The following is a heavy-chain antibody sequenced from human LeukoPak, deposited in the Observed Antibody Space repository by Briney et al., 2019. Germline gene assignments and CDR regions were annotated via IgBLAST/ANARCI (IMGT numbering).Heavy chain of an antibody. Sequence: GGSLRLSCAGSGFTFSSYWMSWVRQAPGKGLEWVSAISGSGGSTYYADSVKGRFTISRDNSKNTLYLQMNSLRAEDTAVYYCAKDLGTGTTWGYYYYYYGMDVWGQGTTVTVSS. D-gene: IGHD1-7*01. J-gene: IGHJ6*02. CDR2: ISGSGGST. CDR3: AKDLGTGTTWGYYYYYYGMDV. V-gene: IGHV3-23*01. CDR1: GFTFSSYW.